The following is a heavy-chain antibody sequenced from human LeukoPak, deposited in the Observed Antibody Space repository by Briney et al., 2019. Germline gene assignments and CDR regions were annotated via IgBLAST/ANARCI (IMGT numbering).Heavy chain of an antibody. CDR2: IYAGGNT. J-gene: IGHJ4*02. CDR1: GFTVSSNY. CDR3: AREVYSSTWFDL. V-gene: IGHV3-66*01. D-gene: IGHD6-13*01. Sequence: GGSLRLSCAASGFTVSSNYMSWVRQAPGKGLEWVSVIYAGGNTYYADSVKERFTISRDNSRNTLYLQMNSLRGDDTAVYYCAREVYSSTWFDLWGQGTLVTVSS.